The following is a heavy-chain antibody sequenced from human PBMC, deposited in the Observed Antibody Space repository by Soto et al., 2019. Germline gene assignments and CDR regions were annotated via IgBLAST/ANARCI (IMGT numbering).Heavy chain of an antibody. CDR2: ISDNERHI. CDR3: ARERQGYDGQVFYGIDV. Sequence: QVLLVESGGGVVQPGRSLRLSCTASGFTFTNYAMHWVRQAPGKGLEWVAVISDNERHIYYADSVKGRFTISRDNSRNTAYLQMSGLRGEDTAVYYCARERQGYDGQVFYGIDVWGQGATVTVSS. D-gene: IGHD5-12*01. V-gene: IGHV3-30*04. CDR1: GFTFTNYA. J-gene: IGHJ6*02.